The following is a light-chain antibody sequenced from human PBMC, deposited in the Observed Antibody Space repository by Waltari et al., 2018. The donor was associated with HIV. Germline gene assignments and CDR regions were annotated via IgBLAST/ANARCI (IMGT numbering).Light chain of an antibody. CDR1: SGSVSTSYH. CDR2: STN. CDR3: VLYMDSGVV. J-gene: IGLJ2*01. Sequence: QTVVTQEPSFSVSPGGTVTLTCGFSSGSVSTSYHPSWYQQTPGQSPRTLNYSTNTRSSGVPDRVSGSILGNKAALTITGAQADDESDYYCVLYMDSGVVFGGGTKLTVL. V-gene: IGLV8-61*01.